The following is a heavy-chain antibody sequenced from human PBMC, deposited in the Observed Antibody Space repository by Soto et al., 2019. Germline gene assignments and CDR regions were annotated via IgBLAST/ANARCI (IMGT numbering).Heavy chain of an antibody. CDR2: IYYSGST. J-gene: IGHJ5*02. Sequence: SETLSLTCTVSGGSISSSSYYWGWIRQPPGKGLEWIGSIYYSGSTYYNPSLKSRVTISVDTSKNQFSLKLSSVTAADTAVYYCARAAMTTAYSWFDPWGQGTLVTVSS. V-gene: IGHV4-39*07. CDR1: GGSISSSSYY. D-gene: IGHD4-4*01. CDR3: ARAAMTTAYSWFDP.